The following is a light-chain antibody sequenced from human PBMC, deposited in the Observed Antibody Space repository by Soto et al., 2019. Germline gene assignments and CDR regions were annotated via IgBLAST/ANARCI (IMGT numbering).Light chain of an antibody. CDR3: CSYAGSSTVFHG. J-gene: IGLJ1*01. V-gene: IGLV2-23*03. CDR2: EGS. Sequence: QSVLTQPASVSGSPGQSITISCTGTSSDVGSYNLASWYQQHPGKAPKPMIYEGSKRPSGVSNRFSGSKSGNTASLTISGLQAEFEADYYCCSYAGSSTVFHGFRTGTKVTDL. CDR1: SSDVGSYNL.